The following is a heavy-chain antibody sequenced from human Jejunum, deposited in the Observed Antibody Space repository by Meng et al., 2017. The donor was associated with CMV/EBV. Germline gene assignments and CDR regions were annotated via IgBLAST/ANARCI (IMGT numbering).Heavy chain of an antibody. D-gene: IGHD2-15*01. CDR3: ARGAGWWGV. V-gene: IGHV4-59*13. CDR2: IHSSRTP. Sequence: SLTCTIAGGAMGAYHCRWLRQPRGKGLEWIGFIHSSRTPNYHPSLPGRVVISMDTSKTQFSLKLGSVTTEDTAVYYCARGAGWWGVWGQGTLVTVSS. J-gene: IGHJ4*02. CDR1: GGAMGAYH.